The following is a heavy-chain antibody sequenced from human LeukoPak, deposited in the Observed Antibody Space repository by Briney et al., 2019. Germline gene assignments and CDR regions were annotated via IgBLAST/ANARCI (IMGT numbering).Heavy chain of an antibody. CDR1: GYTFTSYD. Sequence: APVKVSCKASGYTFTSYDINWVRQATGQGLEWMGWMNPNSGNTGYAQKFQGRVTMTRDMSTSTVYMELSSLRSEDTAVYYCARDLLYSSGRGYAFDIWGQGTMVTVSS. CDR2: MNPNSGNT. CDR3: ARDLLYSSGRGYAFDI. J-gene: IGHJ3*02. V-gene: IGHV1-8*01. D-gene: IGHD6-19*01.